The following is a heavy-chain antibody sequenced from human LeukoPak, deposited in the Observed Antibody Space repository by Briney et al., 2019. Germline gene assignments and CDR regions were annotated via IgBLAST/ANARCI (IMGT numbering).Heavy chain of an antibody. CDR2: ISYDGSNK. J-gene: IGHJ4*02. CDR1: GFTFRSYW. V-gene: IGHV3-30*18. D-gene: IGHD6-13*01. CDR3: AKDRAAAGTVIDY. Sequence: GGSLRLSCAASGFTFRSYWMHWVRQAPGKGLEWVAVISYDGSNKYYADSVKGRFTISRDNSKNTLYLQMNSLRAEDTAVYYCAKDRAAAGTVIDYWGQGTLVTVSS.